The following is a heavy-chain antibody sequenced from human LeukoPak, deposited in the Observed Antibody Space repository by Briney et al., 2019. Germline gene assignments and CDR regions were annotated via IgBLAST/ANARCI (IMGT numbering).Heavy chain of an antibody. CDR3: ARGDINSQREGYYYYMDV. J-gene: IGHJ6*03. Sequence: SVKVSCKASGGTFSSYAISWVRQAPGQGLEWMGGIIPIFGTANYAQKFQGRVTIAADESTSTAYMELSSLRSEDTAVYYCARGDINSQREGYYYYMDVWGKGTTVTVSS. CDR1: GGTFSSYA. D-gene: IGHD2/OR15-2a*01. V-gene: IGHV1-69*13. CDR2: IIPIFGTA.